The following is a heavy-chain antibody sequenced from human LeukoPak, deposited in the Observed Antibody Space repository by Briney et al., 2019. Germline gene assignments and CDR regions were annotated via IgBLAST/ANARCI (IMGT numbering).Heavy chain of an antibody. V-gene: IGHV3-9*03. CDR1: GGSISSGGYS. D-gene: IGHD3-9*01. CDR3: AKGPDYDILTPIDY. Sequence: LSLTCAVSGGSISSGGYSWSWIRQPPGKGLEWVSGISWNSGRRGYADSVKGRFTISRDNAKTSLYLQMNSLRAEDMALYYCAKGPDYDILTPIDYWGQGTLVTVSS. CDR2: ISWNSGRR. J-gene: IGHJ4*02.